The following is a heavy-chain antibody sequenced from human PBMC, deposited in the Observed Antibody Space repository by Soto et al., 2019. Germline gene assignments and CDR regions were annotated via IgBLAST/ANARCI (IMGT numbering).Heavy chain of an antibody. CDR2: TYYRSKWYN. J-gene: IGHJ5*02. Sequence: SQTLSLTCAISGDRVSSNSAAWNWSRQSPSRGLEWLGRTYYRSKWYNDYAVPVNSRITLNPATSKNQFSLQLNSVTPDGTAVYYCARDGYTIFGVVITSNWFDPWGQGTLVTVSS. D-gene: IGHD3-3*01. CDR1: GDRVSSNSAA. V-gene: IGHV6-1*01. CDR3: ARDGYTIFGVVITSNWFDP.